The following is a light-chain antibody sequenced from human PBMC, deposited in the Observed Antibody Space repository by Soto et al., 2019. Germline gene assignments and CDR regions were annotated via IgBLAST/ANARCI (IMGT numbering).Light chain of an antibody. J-gene: IGKJ1*01. CDR3: QEYGTSRT. CDR1: QSVSSYY. CDR2: AAS. V-gene: IGKV3-20*01. Sequence: IVLTQAPGTLSLSPGARATLSCRASQSVSSYYLAWYQQKPGQAPRLLIYAASSRATGIPDRFSGGGSGTDFTLTISRLEPEDFAVYYCQEYGTSRTFGQGTKVDIK.